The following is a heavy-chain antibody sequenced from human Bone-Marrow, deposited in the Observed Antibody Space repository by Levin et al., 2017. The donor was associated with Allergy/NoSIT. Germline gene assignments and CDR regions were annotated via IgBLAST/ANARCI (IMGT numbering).Heavy chain of an antibody. V-gene: IGHV1-18*01. CDR1: GYTFTSYG. CDR3: ARDMRELNWFDS. J-gene: IGHJ5*01. D-gene: IGHD1-7*01. CDR2: INGYNGDT. Sequence: GASVKVSCTASGYTFTSYGISWVRQAPGQGLEWMGWINGYNGDTYYAQNVQDRATMTTDRSTKTAYMELRTLRFDDTAVYYCARDMRELNWFDSWGQGTLVTVSA.